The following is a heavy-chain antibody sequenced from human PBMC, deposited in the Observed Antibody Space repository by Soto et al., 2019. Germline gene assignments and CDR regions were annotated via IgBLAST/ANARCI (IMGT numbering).Heavy chain of an antibody. Sequence: QLQLVQSGPEVKKPGTSVKVSCKASGFTFTSSAVQWVRQARGQRLEWIGWIVVGSGNTNYAQKFQERVTVTSDRSTRTAYMELGSLRSEDTAVYYCAAGRGVVAANDMDVWGQGTTDTVSS. D-gene: IGHD2-15*01. V-gene: IGHV1-58*01. CDR2: IVVGSGNT. CDR3: AAGRGVVAANDMDV. J-gene: IGHJ6*02. CDR1: GFTFTSSA.